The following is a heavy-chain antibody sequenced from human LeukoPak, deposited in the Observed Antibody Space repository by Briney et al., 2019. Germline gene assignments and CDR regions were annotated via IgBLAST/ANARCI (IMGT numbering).Heavy chain of an antibody. CDR2: IIPIFGTA. Sequence: ASVKVSCKTHAGTFSSYAISWVRQAPGQGLEWMGGIIPIFGTANYAQKFQVRVTITAYESTSVAYMELSSLRSEDTAVYYCARGGGRGYFDYWGQGTLVTVSS. J-gene: IGHJ4*02. V-gene: IGHV1-69*13. D-gene: IGHD2-15*01. CDR1: AGTFSSYA. CDR3: ARGGGRGYFDY.